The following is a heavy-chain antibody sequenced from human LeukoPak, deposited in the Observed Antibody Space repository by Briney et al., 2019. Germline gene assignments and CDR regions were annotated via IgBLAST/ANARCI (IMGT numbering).Heavy chain of an antibody. CDR3: AKDITSLFLAAEVH. D-gene: IGHD1-20*01. J-gene: IGHJ4*02. V-gene: IGHV3-30*18. CDR2: ISYDGSNK. CDR1: GFTFSNYG. Sequence: GGSLRLSCAASGFTFSNYGMHWVRQAPGKGLEWVAVISYDGSNKYYADSVKGRFTISRDNSKNMLYLQMNSLRAEDTAVYNCAKDITSLFLAAEVHWGQGTLVTVSS.